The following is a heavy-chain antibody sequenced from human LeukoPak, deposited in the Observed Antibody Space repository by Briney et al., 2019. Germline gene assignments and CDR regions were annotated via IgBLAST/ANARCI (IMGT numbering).Heavy chain of an antibody. Sequence: PGGSLRLSCAASGFTFSSYAMSWVRQAPGKGLEWVANIKQDGSEKYYVDSVKGRFTISRDNAKNSLYLQMNSLRAEDTAVYYCASVPSMIWDRYFDYWGQGTLVTVSS. D-gene: IGHD3-22*01. J-gene: IGHJ4*02. CDR2: IKQDGSEK. V-gene: IGHV3-7*01. CDR1: GFTFSSYA. CDR3: ASVPSMIWDRYFDY.